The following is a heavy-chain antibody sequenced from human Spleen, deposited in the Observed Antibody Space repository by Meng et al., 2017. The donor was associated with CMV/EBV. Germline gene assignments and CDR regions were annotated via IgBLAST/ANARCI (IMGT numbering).Heavy chain of an antibody. CDR3: TRARRPTSTSCYRCYYYGMDV. J-gene: IGHJ6*02. CDR1: GGSVNSDSYY. Sequence: SETLSLTCTVSGGSVNSDSYYWSWIRQSPGKGLEWIGYIYYSGSTNYNPSLKRRVTISVDTSKNQFSLKLSSVTAADTAVYYCTRARRPTSTSCYRCYYYGMDVWGQGTTVTVSS. V-gene: IGHV4-61*01. CDR2: IYYSGST. D-gene: IGHD2-2*01.